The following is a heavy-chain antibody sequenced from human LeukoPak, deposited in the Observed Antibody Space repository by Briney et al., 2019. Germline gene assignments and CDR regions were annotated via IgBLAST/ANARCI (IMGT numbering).Heavy chain of an antibody. CDR1: GGPFSSYY. V-gene: IGHV4-34*01. Sequence: KPPESLSLTCAVYGGPFSSYYWSWIRQPPGKGLEWIGEINHSGSTNYNPSLKSRVTISVDTSKNQFSLKLSSVTAADTAVYYCTRITPKSSGWYRPFDYWGQGTQVTVSS. CDR3: TRITPKSSGWYRPFDY. J-gene: IGHJ4*02. D-gene: IGHD6-19*01. CDR2: INHSGST.